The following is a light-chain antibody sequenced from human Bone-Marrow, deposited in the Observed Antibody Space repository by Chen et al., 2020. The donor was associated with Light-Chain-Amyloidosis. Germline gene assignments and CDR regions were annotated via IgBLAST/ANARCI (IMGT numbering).Light chain of an antibody. J-gene: IGLJ2*01. Sequence: SYELTQPPPVSLLPGQSSRITCSGDDLPTKYAYWYQQKPGQAPVLVIHRDTERPSGISERFSGSSSGTTATLTISGVQAEDEADYHCQSADSSGTYEVIFGGGTKLTVL. CDR2: RDT. CDR3: QSADSSGTYEVI. CDR1: DLPTKY. V-gene: IGLV3-25*03.